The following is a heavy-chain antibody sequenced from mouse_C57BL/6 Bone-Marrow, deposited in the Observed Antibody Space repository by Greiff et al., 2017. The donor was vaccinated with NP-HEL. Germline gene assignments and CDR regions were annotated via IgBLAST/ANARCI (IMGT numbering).Heavy chain of an antibody. CDR2: FYPRSGNT. D-gene: IGHD4-1*01. J-gene: IGHJ2*01. CDR3: ARANGDAYFDY. CDR1: GHTFTGYG. V-gene: IGHV1-81*01. Sequence: QVQLQQSGAELARPGASVKLSCKASGHTFTGYGISWVKQRIGQGLEWIGEFYPRSGNTYYNEKFKGKATLTADKSSSTAYMALRSLTAEDSAGYFCARANGDAYFDYWGQGTTLTVSS.